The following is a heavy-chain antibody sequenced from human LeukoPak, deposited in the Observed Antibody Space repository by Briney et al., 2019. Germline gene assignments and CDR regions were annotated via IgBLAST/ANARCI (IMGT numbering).Heavy chain of an antibody. V-gene: IGHV3-53*01. D-gene: IGHD2-2*01. J-gene: IGHJ4*02. CDR1: GFTVSDSF. Sequence: GGSLRLSCAASGFTVSDSFMTWVRQAPGKGLEWVSVIYVAGSTYYADSVKGRFTVSRDNSKNTLYLQMNSLRADDTAVYYCARDCTGYCSSTSCYEACYFDYWGQGTLVTVSS. CDR2: IYVAGST. CDR3: ARDCTGYCSSTSCYEACYFDY.